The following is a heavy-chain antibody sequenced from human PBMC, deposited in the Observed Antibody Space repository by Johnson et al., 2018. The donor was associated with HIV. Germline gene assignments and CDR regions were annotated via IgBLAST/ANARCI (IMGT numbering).Heavy chain of an antibody. CDR3: ASDGPSTGLGPDAFDI. Sequence: EVQLVESGGGLVQPGGSLRLSCAASGFTFSSYWMSWVRQAPGKGLEWVANIKQDGSEKYYVDSVKGRFTISRDNAKNSLYLQLNSLRDEEQAVYYWASDGPSTGLGPDAFDIWGQGTMVTVS. J-gene: IGHJ3*02. D-gene: IGHD6-19*01. CDR1: GFTFSSYW. CDR2: IKQDGSEK. V-gene: IGHV3-7*01.